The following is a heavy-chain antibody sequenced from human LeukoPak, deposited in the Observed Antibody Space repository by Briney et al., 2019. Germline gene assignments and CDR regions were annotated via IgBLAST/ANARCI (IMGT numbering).Heavy chain of an antibody. CDR2: IYNSVNT. J-gene: IGHJ2*01. Sequence: SETLSLTCTVSGGSISSYYWSWIRQPPGKGLEWLGYIYNSVNTNYNPSLKSRVTISVDTSKNQFSLKLNSVTAADAAVYYRARMHRRYFDLWGRGILVTVSS. CDR1: GGSISSYY. CDR3: ARMHRRYFDL. V-gene: IGHV4-59*08.